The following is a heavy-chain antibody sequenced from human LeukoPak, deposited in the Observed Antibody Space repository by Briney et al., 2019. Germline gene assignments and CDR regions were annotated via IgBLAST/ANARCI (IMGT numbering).Heavy chain of an antibody. V-gene: IGHV1-18*01. D-gene: IGHD5-18*01. J-gene: IGHJ6*02. CDR1: GYTFTSYG. CDR3: ARGMTATVMDYYYGMDV. CDR2: ISAYNGNT. Sequence: ASVKVSCKASGYTFTSYGISWVRQAPGQGLEWMGWISAYNGNTNYAQKLQGRVTMTTDTSTSTAYMELRSLRSDDTAVYYCARGMTATVMDYYYGMDVWGQGTTVTVSS.